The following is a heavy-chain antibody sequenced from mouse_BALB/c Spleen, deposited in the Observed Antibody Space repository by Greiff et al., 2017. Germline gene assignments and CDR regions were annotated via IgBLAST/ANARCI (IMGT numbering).Heavy chain of an antibody. V-gene: IGHV3-2*02. CDR3: ARLQYYFDY. CDR1: GYSITSDYA. J-gene: IGHJ2*01. CDR2: ISYSGST. Sequence: ESGPGLVKPSQSLSLTCTVTGYSITSDYAWNWIRQFPGNKLEWMGYISYSGSTSYNPSLKSRISITRDTSKNQFFLQLNSVTTEDTATYYCARLQYYFDYWGQGTTLTVSS.